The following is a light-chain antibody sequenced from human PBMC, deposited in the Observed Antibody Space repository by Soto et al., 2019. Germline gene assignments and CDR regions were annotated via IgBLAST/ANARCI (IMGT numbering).Light chain of an antibody. Sequence: DIHMTQSPSSLSASVGDRVTITCRASQSISIYLNWYQQKPGRAPKLLISAASSLQSGVPSRFSGSGSGTDFTLTISSLQPEDFATYYCQQSFSIPSWTFGQGTKVDIK. V-gene: IGKV1-39*01. CDR1: QSISIY. CDR3: QQSFSIPSWT. CDR2: AAS. J-gene: IGKJ1*01.